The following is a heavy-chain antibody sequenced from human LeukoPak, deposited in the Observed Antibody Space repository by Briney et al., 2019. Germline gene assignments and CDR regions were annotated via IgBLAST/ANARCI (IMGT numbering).Heavy chain of an antibody. CDR2: IYYSGST. V-gene: IGHV4-59*01. CDR3: AREYYYDSSGYYPLHAFDI. D-gene: IGHD3-22*01. Sequence: SETLSLTCTVSGGSISSYYWSWIRQPPGKALEWIGYIYYSGSTNYNPSLKSRVTVSVDTSKKQFSLKLSSVTAADTAVYYCAREYYYDSSGYYPLHAFDIWGQGTMVTVSS. J-gene: IGHJ3*02. CDR1: GGSISSYY.